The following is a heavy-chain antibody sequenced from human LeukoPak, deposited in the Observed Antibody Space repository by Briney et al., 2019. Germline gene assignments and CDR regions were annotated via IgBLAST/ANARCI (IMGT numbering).Heavy chain of an antibody. D-gene: IGHD5-24*01. V-gene: IGHV3-23*01. Sequence: GGSLRLSCAASGFTFSSYAMSWVRQAPGKGLEGVSAFSGSGGDTYYADSVKGRFTISRDNSKNTLYLQMNSLRAEDTAVYYCAKSGYNRFDYWGQGTLLTVSS. CDR3: AKSGYNRFDY. CDR1: GFTFSSYA. CDR2: FSGSGGDT. J-gene: IGHJ4*02.